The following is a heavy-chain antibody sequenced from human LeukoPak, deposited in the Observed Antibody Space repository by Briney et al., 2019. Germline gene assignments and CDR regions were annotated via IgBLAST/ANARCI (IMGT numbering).Heavy chain of an antibody. CDR2: INTYNGKT. J-gene: IGHJ4*02. D-gene: IGHD1-26*01. CDR1: GYIFTNYG. CDR3: ARDARGGSYGVSDY. V-gene: IGHV1-18*01. Sequence: ASVKVSCKASGYIFTNYGIIWVRQAPGQGLEWMGWINTYNGKTNYAQKLQGRVTMTTDTSTSTAYMELRSLRSDDTAVYYCARDARGGSYGVSDYWGQGTLVTVSS.